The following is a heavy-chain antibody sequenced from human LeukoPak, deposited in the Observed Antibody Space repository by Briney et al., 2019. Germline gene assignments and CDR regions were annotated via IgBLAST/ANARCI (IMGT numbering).Heavy chain of an antibody. V-gene: IGHV4-59*01. D-gene: IGHD2-15*01. CDR1: GGSFSGYY. Sequence: SSETLSLTCAVYGGSFSGYYWSWIRQPPGKGLEWIGYVFYSGSTNYNPSLKSRITISVDTSKNQFSLKLSSVTAADTAVYYCARDLGRYCSGGRCHYYSYYMDVWGKGTTVTVSS. CDR2: VFYSGST. CDR3: ARDLGRYCSGGRCHYYSYYMDV. J-gene: IGHJ6*03.